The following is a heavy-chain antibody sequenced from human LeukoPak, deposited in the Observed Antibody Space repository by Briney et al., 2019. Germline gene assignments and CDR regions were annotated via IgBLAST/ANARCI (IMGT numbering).Heavy chain of an antibody. Sequence: PGRSLRLSCAASGFTFSSYAMHWVRQAPGKGLEWVAVISYDGSNKYYADSVKGRFTISRDNSKNTLYLQMNSLRAEDTAVYYCARGGENSSGWFGYYYYGMDVWGQGTTVTVSS. CDR1: GFTFSSYA. V-gene: IGHV3-30-3*01. D-gene: IGHD6-19*01. J-gene: IGHJ6*02. CDR2: ISYDGSNK. CDR3: ARGGENSSGWFGYYYYGMDV.